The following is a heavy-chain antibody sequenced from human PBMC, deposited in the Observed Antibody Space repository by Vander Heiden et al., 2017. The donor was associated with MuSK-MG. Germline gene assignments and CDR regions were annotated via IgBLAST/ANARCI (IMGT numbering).Heavy chain of an antibody. Sequence: EVQLVESGGGLVQPGRSLRLSCAASGFTFDDYAMHWVRQGPGKGLEWVSGITWRSGRVDYADSVKGRFTISRDNAKNSLYLQMNSLRAEDTALYYCAKGQRSSGWSFDYWGQGTLGTVSS. D-gene: IGHD6-19*01. CDR3: AKGQRSSGWSFDY. V-gene: IGHV3-9*01. CDR1: GFTFDDYA. J-gene: IGHJ4*02. CDR2: ITWRSGRV.